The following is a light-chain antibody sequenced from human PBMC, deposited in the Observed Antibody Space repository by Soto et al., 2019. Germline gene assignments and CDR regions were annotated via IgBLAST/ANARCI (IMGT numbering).Light chain of an antibody. V-gene: IGLV2-14*01. CDR1: SSDIGGYNY. CDR2: GVN. CDR3: SSYTNSGTVV. J-gene: IGLJ2*01. Sequence: QSALTQPASVSGSPGQSITISCTGTSSDIGGYNYVSWYQQHPGKAPKLMIYGVNIRPSGLSNRFSGSKSGNTASLTISGLQAEDESDYYCSSYTNSGTVVFGGGTKLTVL.